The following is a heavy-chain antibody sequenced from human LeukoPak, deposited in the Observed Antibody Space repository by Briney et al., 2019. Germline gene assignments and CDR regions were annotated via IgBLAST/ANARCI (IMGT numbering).Heavy chain of an antibody. CDR3: ALLNWGAFGY. J-gene: IGHJ4*02. D-gene: IGHD7-27*01. V-gene: IGHV4-39*01. Sequence: PSETLSLTCTVSGGSISSSSYYWGWIRQPPGKGLEWIGSIYYSGSTYYNPSLKSRVTISVDTSKNQFSLKLSSVTAADTAAYYCALLNWGAFGYWGQGTLVTVSS. CDR1: GGSISSSSYY. CDR2: IYYSGST.